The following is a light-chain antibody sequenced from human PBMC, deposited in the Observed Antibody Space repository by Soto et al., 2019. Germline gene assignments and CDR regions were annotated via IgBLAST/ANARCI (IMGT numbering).Light chain of an antibody. V-gene: IGLV7-43*01. Sequence: QSVVTQEPSLTVSPGGTVTLTCASSTGAVTSGYYPNWFQQKPGQAPRPLIYGTSNKHSWTPARFSGSLLGGKAALTLSGVQPEDEAEYYCLLYFGPAYVFGTGTKLTVL. CDR2: GTS. CDR3: LLYFGPAYV. CDR1: TGAVTSGYY. J-gene: IGLJ1*01.